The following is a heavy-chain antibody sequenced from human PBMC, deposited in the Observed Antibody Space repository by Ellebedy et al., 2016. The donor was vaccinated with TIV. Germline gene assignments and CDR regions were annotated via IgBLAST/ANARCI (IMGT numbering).Heavy chain of an antibody. J-gene: IGHJ6*03. CDR3: AKDQEYFDYMDV. CDR1: GFSVSNYG. CDR2: ISGRGGRT. V-gene: IGHV3-23*01. Sequence: GGSLRLSXAASGFSVSNYGMSWVRQAPGKGLEWVSGISGRGGRTYYADSVKGRFIISRDKSKNTLYLQLNSLRAEDTAVYQCAKDQEYFDYMDVWGKGTTVTVSS.